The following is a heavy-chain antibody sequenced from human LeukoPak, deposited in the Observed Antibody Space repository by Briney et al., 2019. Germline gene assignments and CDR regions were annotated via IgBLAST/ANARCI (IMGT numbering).Heavy chain of an antibody. CDR2: IRSKANSYAT. Sequence: GGSLRLSCAASGFTFSGSAMHWVRQASGKGLEWVGRIRSKANSYATAYAASVKGRFTISRDDSKNTAYLQMNSLKTEDTAVYYCTRRSYGATTGSNWFDPWGQGTLVTVSS. D-gene: IGHD5-18*01. J-gene: IGHJ5*02. CDR1: GFTFSGSA. V-gene: IGHV3-73*01. CDR3: TRRSYGATTGSNWFDP.